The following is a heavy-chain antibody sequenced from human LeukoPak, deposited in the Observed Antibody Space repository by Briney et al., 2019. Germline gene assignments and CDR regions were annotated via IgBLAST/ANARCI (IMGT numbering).Heavy chain of an antibody. J-gene: IGHJ4*02. CDR2: IIPIFGTA. D-gene: IGHD5-24*01. V-gene: IGHV1-69*05. Sequence: GSSVKVSCKASGGTFSSYAISRVRQAPGQGLEWMGGIIPIFGTANYAQKFQGRVTITTDESTSTAYMELSSLRSEDTAVYYCALEMATIRSFDYWGQGTLVTVSS. CDR1: GGTFSSYA. CDR3: ALEMATIRSFDY.